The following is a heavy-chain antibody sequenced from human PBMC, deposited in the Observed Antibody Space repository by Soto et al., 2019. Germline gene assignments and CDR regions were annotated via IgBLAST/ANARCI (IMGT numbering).Heavy chain of an antibody. CDR1: GFTFSSYS. D-gene: IGHD2-2*01. J-gene: IGHJ6*02. CDR2: ISSSSSTI. Sequence: EVQLVESGGGLVQPGGSLRLSCAASGFTFSSYSMNWVRQAPGKGLEWVSYISSSSSTIYYADSVKGRFTISRDNAKNSLYLQMNSLRDEDTAVYYCLTGQLLNYYGMDVWGQGTTVTVSS. V-gene: IGHV3-48*02. CDR3: LTGQLLNYYGMDV.